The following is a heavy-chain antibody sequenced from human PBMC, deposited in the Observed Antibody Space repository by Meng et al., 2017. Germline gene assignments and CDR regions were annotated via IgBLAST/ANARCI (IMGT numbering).Heavy chain of an antibody. CDR1: GYTFTGYY. V-gene: IGHV1-2*06. D-gene: IGHD3-22*01. Sequence: RLVELGAEVKKPGASVNVSCKASGYTFTGYYMHWVRQDTGQGLEWMGRINPNSGGTNYAQKFQGRVTMTRDTSISTAYMELSRLRSDDTAVYYCARALIVVANWFDPWGQGTLVTVSS. CDR2: INPNSGGT. CDR3: ARALIVVANWFDP. J-gene: IGHJ5*02.